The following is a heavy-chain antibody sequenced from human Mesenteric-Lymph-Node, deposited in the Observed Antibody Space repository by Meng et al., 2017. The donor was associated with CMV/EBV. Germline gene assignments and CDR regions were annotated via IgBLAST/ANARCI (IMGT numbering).Heavy chain of an antibody. V-gene: IGHV1-69*01. CDR2: IIPIFGTA. CDR1: GGSFSTYA. Sequence: SGGSFSTYAISWLRQAPGQGLEWMGGIIPIFGTANYAQKFQGRVTITADESTSTAYMELSSLRSEDTAVYYCARGPQGYSSRGYFDLWGRGTLVTVSS. CDR3: ARGPQGYSSRGYFDL. J-gene: IGHJ2*01. D-gene: IGHD6-13*01.